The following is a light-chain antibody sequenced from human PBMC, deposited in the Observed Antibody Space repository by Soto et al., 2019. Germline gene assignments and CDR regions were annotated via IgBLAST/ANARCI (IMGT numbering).Light chain of an antibody. V-gene: IGKV3-20*01. Sequence: EIVLTQSPGTLYLSPGERATLSCRASQSVSSSYVAWYQQKPGPAPRLLIYGASSRATGIPDRFSGGGSGTDFTLTISSLEPEDFAVYYCQQYHTSPLLTFGGGTKVEIK. CDR1: QSVSSSY. J-gene: IGKJ4*01. CDR2: GAS. CDR3: QQYHTSPLLT.